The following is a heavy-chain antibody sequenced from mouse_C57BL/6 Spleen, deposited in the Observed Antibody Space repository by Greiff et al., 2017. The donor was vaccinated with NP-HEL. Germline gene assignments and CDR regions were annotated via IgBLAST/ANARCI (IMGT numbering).Heavy chain of an antibody. J-gene: IGHJ4*01. CDR2: IHPNSGST. Sequence: QVQLQQSGAELVKPGASVKLSCKASGYTFTSYWMHWVKQRPGQGLEWIGMIHPNSGSTNYNEKFKSKATLTVDKSSSTAYMQLSSLTSEDSAVYYCARSAVVAYYYAMDYWGQGTSVTVSS. CDR1: GYTFTSYW. CDR3: ARSAVVAYYYAMDY. D-gene: IGHD1-1*01. V-gene: IGHV1-64*01.